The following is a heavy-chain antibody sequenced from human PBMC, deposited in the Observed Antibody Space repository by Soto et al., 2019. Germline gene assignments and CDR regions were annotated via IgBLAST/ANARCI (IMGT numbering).Heavy chain of an antibody. Sequence: ASVKVSCKASGYTFTGYYMHWVRQAPGQGLEWMGWINPNSGGTNYAQKFQGWVTMTRDTSISTAYMELSRLRSDDTAVYYCSGSYKGDAFDIWGQGTMVTVSS. J-gene: IGHJ3*02. D-gene: IGHD3-10*01. CDR3: SGSYKGDAFDI. V-gene: IGHV1-2*04. CDR2: INPNSGGT. CDR1: GYTFTGYY.